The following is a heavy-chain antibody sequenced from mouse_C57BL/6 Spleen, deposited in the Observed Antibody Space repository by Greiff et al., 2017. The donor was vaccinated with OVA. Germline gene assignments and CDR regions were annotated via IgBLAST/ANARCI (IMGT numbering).Heavy chain of an antibody. Sequence: QVQLQQPGAELVMPGASVKLSCKASGYTFTSYWMHWVKQRPGQGLEWIGEIDPSDSYTNYNQKFKGKSTLTVDKSSSPAYMQLSSLTSEDSAVYYCARYDYGNFYAMDYWGQGTSVTVSS. CDR1: GYTFTSYW. D-gene: IGHD2-1*01. J-gene: IGHJ4*01. CDR2: IDPSDSYT. CDR3: ARYDYGNFYAMDY. V-gene: IGHV1-69*01.